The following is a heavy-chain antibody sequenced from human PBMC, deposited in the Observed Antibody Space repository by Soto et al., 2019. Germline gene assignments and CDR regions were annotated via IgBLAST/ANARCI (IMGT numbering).Heavy chain of an antibody. Sequence: QVQLVQSGAEVKKPGASVKVSCKASGYTFTNYDINWVRRATGQGLEWMGWVNPNSGNTGNAQKFQGRLTMTRNTAISTAYMELSSLRSEDTAVYYCARGGFGHYSSSSAFDYWGQGTLVTVSS. V-gene: IGHV1-8*01. CDR3: ARGGFGHYSSSSAFDY. CDR2: VNPNSGNT. CDR1: GYTFTNYD. J-gene: IGHJ4*02. D-gene: IGHD6-6*01.